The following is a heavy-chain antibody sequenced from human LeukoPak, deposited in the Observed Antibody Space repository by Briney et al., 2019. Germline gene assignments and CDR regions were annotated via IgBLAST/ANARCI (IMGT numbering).Heavy chain of an antibody. Sequence: SETLSLTCTVSGGSISYYYWSWIRQSPGKGLEWIGYIYYSGTTNYNPSLKSRVTISVDTSKNQFSLKLSSVTAADTAVYYCARAGSGYYDFWSGYPYDAFDIWGQGTMVTVSS. D-gene: IGHD3-3*01. J-gene: IGHJ3*02. CDR1: GGSISYYY. CDR2: IYYSGTT. V-gene: IGHV4-59*12. CDR3: ARAGSGYYDFWSGYPYDAFDI.